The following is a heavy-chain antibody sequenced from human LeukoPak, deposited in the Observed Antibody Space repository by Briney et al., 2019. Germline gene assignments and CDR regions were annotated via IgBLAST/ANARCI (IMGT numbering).Heavy chain of an antibody. CDR1: GFTFSSYA. CDR2: ISGSGGST. D-gene: IGHD3-22*01. J-gene: IGHJ4*02. V-gene: IGHV3-23*01. CDR3: AKDPTMIVVVIPDY. Sequence: GGSLRLSCAASGFTFSSYAMSWVRQAPGKGLEWVSAISGSGGSTYYADSVKGLFTISRDNSKNTLYLQMNSLRAEDTAVYYCAKDPTMIVVVIPDYWGQGTLVTVSS.